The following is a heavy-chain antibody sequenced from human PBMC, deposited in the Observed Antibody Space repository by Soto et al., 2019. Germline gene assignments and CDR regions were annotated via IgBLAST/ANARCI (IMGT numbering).Heavy chain of an antibody. CDR2: SSNSGTFS. D-gene: IGHD1-1*01. V-gene: IGHV3-11*06. CDR3: ARSGDNYNRLDY. Sequence: GSLRLSCEGSGFTFSDYYISWIRQAPGKGLEWISYSSNSGTFSRYADSVKGRFSISRDNTKNLLYLQMNSLRAEDTAVYYCARSGDNYNRLDYWGQGTPVTVSS. J-gene: IGHJ4*02. CDR1: GFTFSDYY.